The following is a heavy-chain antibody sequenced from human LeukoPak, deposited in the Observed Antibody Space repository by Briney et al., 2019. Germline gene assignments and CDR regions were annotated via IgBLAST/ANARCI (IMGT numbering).Heavy chain of an antibody. CDR1: GDSISSISDY. CDR2: IYNSESI. D-gene: IGHD7-27*01. CDR3: ARDRLSLGAFDI. J-gene: IGHJ3*02. V-gene: IGHV4-39*07. Sequence: PSETLSPTCSVSGDSISSISDYWGWLRQPPGTGLEWMGSIYNSESIYSKPALRSRVTISLDTSKNQFSLKLSSVTAADTALYYCARDRLSLGAFDIWGPGTMVTVSS.